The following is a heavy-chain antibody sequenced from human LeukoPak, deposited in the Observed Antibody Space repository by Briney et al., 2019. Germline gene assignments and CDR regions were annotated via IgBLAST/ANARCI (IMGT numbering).Heavy chain of an antibody. D-gene: IGHD4-11*01. V-gene: IGHV4-59*08. CDR2: IYYSGST. Sequence: PSETLSLTCAVYGGSFSGYYWSWIRQPPGKGLEWIGYIYYSGSTNYNPSLKSRVTISVDTSKNQFSLKLSSVTAADTAVYYCARGSVTTPRPDYWGQGTLVTVSS. CDR3: ARGSVTTPRPDY. J-gene: IGHJ4*02. CDR1: GGSFSGYY.